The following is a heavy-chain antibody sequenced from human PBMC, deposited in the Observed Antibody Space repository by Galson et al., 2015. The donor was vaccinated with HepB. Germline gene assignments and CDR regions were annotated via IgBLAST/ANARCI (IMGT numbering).Heavy chain of an antibody. CDR3: AKDNDHNFDY. D-gene: IGHD2-8*01. V-gene: IGHV1-18*04. CDR1: GYTFNTYG. CDR2: ISTYNDVT. J-gene: IGHJ4*02. Sequence: SVKVSCKATGYTFNTYGIFWARQAPGQGLEWMGWISTYNDVTNYAQKFQGRVTMTTDTSPSTAYLELRSLRSDDTAVYYCAKDNDHNFDYWGQGTLVTVSS.